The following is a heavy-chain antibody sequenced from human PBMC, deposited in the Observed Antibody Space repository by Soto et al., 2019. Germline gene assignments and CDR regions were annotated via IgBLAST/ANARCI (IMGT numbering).Heavy chain of an antibody. V-gene: IGHV4-30-2*01. CDR1: GGSISSGDYS. CDR3: ARVRREYDNSGPVDY. J-gene: IGHJ4*02. CDR2: IDYGGST. Sequence: QLQLQESGSGLVKPSQTLSLTCAVSGGSISSGDYSWNWIRQPPGKGLEWIGYIDYGGSTYYTPSLQTRVTMSVDRSRNQFPLKLNSVTAADTAVYYCARVRREYDNSGPVDYWGQGTLVTVSS. D-gene: IGHD3-22*01.